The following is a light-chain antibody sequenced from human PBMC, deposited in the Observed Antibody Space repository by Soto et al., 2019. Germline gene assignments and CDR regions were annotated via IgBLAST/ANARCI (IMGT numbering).Light chain of an antibody. CDR1: SSDVGGYNY. CDR2: EVT. Sequence: QAVVTQPPSASGSPGQSVTISCTGTSSDVGGYNYVSWYQQYPGRAPKLMIYEVTKWPSGVPDRFSGSKSGNTASLTVSGLQAEDEADYYCSSYAASNNFYFVFGGGTKLTVL. J-gene: IGLJ3*02. V-gene: IGLV2-8*01. CDR3: SSYAASNNFYFV.